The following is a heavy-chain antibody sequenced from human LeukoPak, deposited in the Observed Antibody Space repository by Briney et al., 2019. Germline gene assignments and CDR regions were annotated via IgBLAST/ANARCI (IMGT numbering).Heavy chain of an antibody. CDR2: ISWNSGSI. CDR1: GFTFDDYA. Sequence: GGSLRLSCAASGFTFDDYAMHWVRQAPGKGLEWVSGISWNSGSIGYADSVKGRFTISRDNAKNPLYLQMNSLRAEDTAVYYCARGRNIVATSGYFDYWGQGTLVTVSS. J-gene: IGHJ4*02. V-gene: IGHV3-9*01. D-gene: IGHD5-12*01. CDR3: ARGRNIVATSGYFDY.